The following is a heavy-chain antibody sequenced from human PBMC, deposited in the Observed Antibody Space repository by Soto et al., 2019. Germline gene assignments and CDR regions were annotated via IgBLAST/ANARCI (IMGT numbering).Heavy chain of an antibody. CDR3: AKNGMSSSTYFYYYYYYGMDV. Sequence: SCKVSGYALTELSMHWVRQAPGKGLEWVAVISYDGSNKYYADSVEGRFTISRDNSKNTLYLQMNSLRAEDTAVYYCAKNGMSSSTYFYYYYYYGMDVWGQGTTVTVSS. D-gene: IGHD6-13*01. V-gene: IGHV3-30*18. CDR1: GYALTELS. J-gene: IGHJ6*02. CDR2: ISYDGSNK.